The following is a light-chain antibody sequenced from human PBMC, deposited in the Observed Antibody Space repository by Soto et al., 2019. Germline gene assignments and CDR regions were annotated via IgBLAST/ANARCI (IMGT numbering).Light chain of an antibody. V-gene: IGKV1D-13*01. CDR1: QGISRS. CDR2: DAS. Sequence: AIQLTQSPSSLSASVGDRVTITCRASQGISRSLAWYQQKPGQVPQLLIYDASKLACGLPARFSGSGSGTEFTLTISSLQSEDFAAYYCQQYHNWPSTFGGGTKVDIK. CDR3: QQYHNWPST. J-gene: IGKJ4*01.